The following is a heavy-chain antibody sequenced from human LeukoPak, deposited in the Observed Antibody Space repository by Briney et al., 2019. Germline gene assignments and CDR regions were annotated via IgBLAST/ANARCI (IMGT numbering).Heavy chain of an antibody. CDR1: GGSISSYY. Sequence: SETLSLTCTVSGGSISSYYWNWIRQPPGKGLEWIGYIYYSRSTNYNPSLESRLTISVDTSKNQFSLQLRSVTAADTAVYYCARGPVRWTPDYWGQGTLVTVSS. D-gene: IGHD2-15*01. V-gene: IGHV4-59*08. CDR2: IYYSRST. J-gene: IGHJ4*02. CDR3: ARGPVRWTPDY.